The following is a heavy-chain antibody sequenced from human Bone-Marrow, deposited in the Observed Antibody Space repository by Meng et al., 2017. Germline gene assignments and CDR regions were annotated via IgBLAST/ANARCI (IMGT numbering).Heavy chain of an antibody. CDR2: INHSGST. V-gene: IGHV4-34*01. CDR3: ARGGYCSGGSCN. CDR1: GGSFSGYH. J-gene: IGHJ4*02. Sequence: QVQLQQWGAGLLKPSETLSLTCAVYGGSFSGYHWSWIRQPPGKGLEWIGEINHSGSTNYNPSLKSRVTISVDTSKNQFSLKLSSVTAADTAVYYCARGGYCSGGSCNWGQGTLVTVSS. D-gene: IGHD2-15*01.